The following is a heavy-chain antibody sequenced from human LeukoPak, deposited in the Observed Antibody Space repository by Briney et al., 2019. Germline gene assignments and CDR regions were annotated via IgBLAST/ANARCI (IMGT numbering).Heavy chain of an antibody. CDR3: AKLLTGRPSGYMDV. J-gene: IGHJ6*03. Sequence: SGGSLKLSCAASGFTIRSYWMSWIRQAPGKGLEWVANIKQDGSEKYYVDSVKGRFTISRDNAENSLYLQMNSLRAGDTAVYYCAKLLTGRPSGYMDVWGKGTTVTVSS. D-gene: IGHD6-6*01. CDR1: GFTIRSYW. V-gene: IGHV3-7*03. CDR2: IKQDGSEK.